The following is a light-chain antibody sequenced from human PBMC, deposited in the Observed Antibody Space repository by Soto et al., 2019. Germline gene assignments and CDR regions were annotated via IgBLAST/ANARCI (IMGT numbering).Light chain of an antibody. CDR2: GAS. CDR3: QQYDT. V-gene: IGKV3-20*01. CDR1: QSVSSTY. Sequence: ENVLTQSPGSLSLSPGERATLSCRASQSVSSTYLAWYQQKPGQPPRLLIYGASSRATGIPDRFSGSGSGTDFTLTISRLEPEDFAVYYCQQYDTFGGGTKVEIK. J-gene: IGKJ4*01.